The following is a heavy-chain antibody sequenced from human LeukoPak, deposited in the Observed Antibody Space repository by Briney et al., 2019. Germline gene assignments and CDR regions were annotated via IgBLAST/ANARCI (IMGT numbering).Heavy chain of an antibody. CDR2: IQSKTDRGTT. CDR1: GFTFSNAW. CDR3: AKDRGGIVVVIDY. V-gene: IGHV3-15*01. Sequence: GGSLRLSCAASGFTFSNAWMSWVRQAPGKGLEWVGRIQSKTDRGTTDYAVSVKGRFTISRDDSKNTLYLQMNSLRAEDTAVYYCAKDRGGIVVVIDYWGQGTLVTVSS. J-gene: IGHJ4*02. D-gene: IGHD3-22*01.